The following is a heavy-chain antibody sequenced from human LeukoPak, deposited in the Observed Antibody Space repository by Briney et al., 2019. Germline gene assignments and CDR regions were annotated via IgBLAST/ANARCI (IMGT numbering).Heavy chain of an antibody. Sequence: GASVKVSCKASGGTFSSYAISWVRQAPGQGLEWMGGIIPIFGTANYAQKFQGGVTITADESTSTAYMELSRLRSDDTAVYYCGREGGGDTAMFPGGRGTRVTVPS. CDR1: GGTFSSYA. J-gene: IGHJ4*02. CDR3: GREGGGDTAMFP. D-gene: IGHD5-18*01. V-gene: IGHV1-69*01. CDR2: IIPIFGTA.